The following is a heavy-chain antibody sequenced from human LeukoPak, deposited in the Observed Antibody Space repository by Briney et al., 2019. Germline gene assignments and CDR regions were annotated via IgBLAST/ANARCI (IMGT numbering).Heavy chain of an antibody. Sequence: GASVKVSCKAGNYNFINYGLTWVRQAPGQRLVWMGWISTYSGDTNYAQNFQGRVTLTRDTSTSTAYMDLNNLTPDDTAVYYCARVEYSSGRGDYWGQGTLVTVSS. D-gene: IGHD3-22*01. J-gene: IGHJ4*02. V-gene: IGHV1-18*01. CDR1: NYNFINYG. CDR2: ISTYSGDT. CDR3: ARVEYSSGRGDY.